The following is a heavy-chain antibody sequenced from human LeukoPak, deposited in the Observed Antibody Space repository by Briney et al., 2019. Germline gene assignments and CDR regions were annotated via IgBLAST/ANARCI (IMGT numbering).Heavy chain of an antibody. CDR3: ARGGTVVPANSRGHDY. Sequence: ASVKVSCKASGYTFTGYYIHWVRQAPGQGLEWMGWINPNSGGTHFAQEFQGRVTMTRDTSISTAYMELSGLRSDDTAVYYCARGGTVVPANSRGHDYWGQGTLVTVSS. CDR1: GYTFTGYY. D-gene: IGHD4-23*01. CDR2: INPNSGGT. J-gene: IGHJ4*02. V-gene: IGHV1-2*02.